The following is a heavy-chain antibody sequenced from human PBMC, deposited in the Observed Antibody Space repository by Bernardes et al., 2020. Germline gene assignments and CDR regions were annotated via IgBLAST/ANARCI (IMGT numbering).Heavy chain of an antibody. V-gene: IGHV2-70*11. D-gene: IGHD3-22*01. Sequence: SGPTLVKPRQTLTLTCTFSGFSLDTTGMCVTWLRQPPGKAPDWLARFDWDDDKHYSTSLKTRLTISKDTSKNQVVLTMTDMDPVDTATYYCALILHHYSSGAQYHFDYWGQGTLVTISS. CDR2: FDWDDDK. CDR1: GFSLDTTGMC. CDR3: ALILHHYSSGAQYHFDY. J-gene: IGHJ4*02.